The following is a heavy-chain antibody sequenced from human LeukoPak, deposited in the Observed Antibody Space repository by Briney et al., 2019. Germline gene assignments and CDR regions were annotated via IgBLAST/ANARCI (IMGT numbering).Heavy chain of an antibody. CDR2: IYSTGST. CDR1: GASISSYY. CDR3: ARDRGTATLPDK. J-gene: IGHJ4*02. V-gene: IGHV4-4*07. Sequence: PSETLSLTCSVSGASISSYYWSWIRQPAGKGPEWIGRIYSTGSTYYNPSLKSRVTLSVDTSKNQFSLELTSVTPADTAVYYCARDRGTATLPDKWGQGTLVTVSS. D-gene: IGHD1-1*01.